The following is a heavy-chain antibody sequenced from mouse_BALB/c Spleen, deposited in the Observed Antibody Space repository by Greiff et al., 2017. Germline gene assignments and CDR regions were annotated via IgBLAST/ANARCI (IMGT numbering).Heavy chain of an antibody. V-gene: IGHV1-69*02. J-gene: IGHJ2*01. Sequence: QVQLQQPGAELVRPGASVKLSCKASGYTFTSYWINWVKQRPGQGLEWIGNIYPSDSYTNYNQKFKDKATLTVDKSSSTAYMQLSSPTSEDSAVYYCTTGLITTVPDYWGQGTTLTVSS. CDR3: TTGLITTVPDY. CDR2: IYPSDSYT. D-gene: IGHD1-2*01. CDR1: GYTFTSYW.